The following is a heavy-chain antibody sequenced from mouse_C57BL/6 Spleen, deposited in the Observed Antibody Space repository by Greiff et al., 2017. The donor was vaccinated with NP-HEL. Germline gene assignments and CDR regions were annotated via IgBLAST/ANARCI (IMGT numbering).Heavy chain of an antibody. CDR1: GYTFTSYW. D-gene: IGHD3-3*01. Sequence: VKLQQPGAELVKPGASVKLSCKASGYTFTSYWMQWVKQRPGQGLEWIGEIDPSDSYTNYNQKFKGKATLTVDTSSSTAYMQLSSLTSEDSAVYYCARRAGPTAWFAYWGQGTLVTVSA. V-gene: IGHV1-50*01. J-gene: IGHJ3*01. CDR2: IDPSDSYT. CDR3: ARRAGPTAWFAY.